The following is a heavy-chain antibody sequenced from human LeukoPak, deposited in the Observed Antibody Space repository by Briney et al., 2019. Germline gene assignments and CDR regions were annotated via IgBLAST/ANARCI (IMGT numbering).Heavy chain of an antibody. CDR1: GFTFSSYS. D-gene: IGHD2-2*01. J-gene: IGHJ3*02. CDR2: ISSSSSYI. V-gene: IGHV3-21*01. Sequence: GGPLRLSCAASGFTFSSYSMNWVRQAPGKGLEWVSSISSSSSYIYYADSVKGRFTISRDNAKNSLYLQMTSLRAEDTAVYYCAREIKLCSSTSCYAFDIWGQGTMVTVSS. CDR3: AREIKLCSSTSCYAFDI.